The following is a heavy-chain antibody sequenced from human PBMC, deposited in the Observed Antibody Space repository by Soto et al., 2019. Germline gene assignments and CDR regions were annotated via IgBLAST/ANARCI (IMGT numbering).Heavy chain of an antibody. V-gene: IGHV3-9*01. CDR1: GFTFDDYA. CDR2: INWNSGSI. CDR3: AKAWSGYTYGPFDY. J-gene: IGHJ4*02. D-gene: IGHD5-18*01. Sequence: TGGSLRLSCAASGFTFDDYAMHWVRQAPGKGLEWVSGINWNSGSIGYADSVKGRFTISRDKAKNSLYLQMNSLRTEDTALYYCAKAWSGYTYGPFDYWGQGTLVTVSS.